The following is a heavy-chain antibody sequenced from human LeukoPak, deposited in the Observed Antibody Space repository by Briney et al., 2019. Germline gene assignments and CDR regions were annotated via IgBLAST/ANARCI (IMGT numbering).Heavy chain of an antibody. CDR3: AKDREGYYDSSGNYYYFDY. Sequence: GGSLRLSCAASGFSFSSYEMNWVRQAPGKGLEWVSGISGSGGSTYYADSVKGRFTISRDNSRNTLSLQMNSLRAEDTAVYYCAKDREGYYDSSGNYYYFDYWGQGALVTVSS. CDR1: GFSFSSYE. D-gene: IGHD3-22*01. V-gene: IGHV3-23*01. CDR2: ISGSGGST. J-gene: IGHJ4*02.